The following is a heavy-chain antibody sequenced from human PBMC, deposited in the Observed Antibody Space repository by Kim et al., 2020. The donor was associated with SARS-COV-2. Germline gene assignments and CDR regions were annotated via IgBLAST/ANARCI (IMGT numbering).Heavy chain of an antibody. J-gene: IGHJ5*02. D-gene: IGHD2-15*01. CDR3: ARGGLIVVVVAATPAASDYWFDP. CDR2: INAGNGNT. Sequence: ASVKVSCKASGYTFTSYAMHWVRQAPGQRLEWMGWINAGNGNTKYSQKFQGRVTITRDTSASTAYMELSSLRSEDTAVYYCARGGLIVVVVAATPAASDYWFDPWGQGTLVTVSS. V-gene: IGHV1-3*01. CDR1: GYTFTSYA.